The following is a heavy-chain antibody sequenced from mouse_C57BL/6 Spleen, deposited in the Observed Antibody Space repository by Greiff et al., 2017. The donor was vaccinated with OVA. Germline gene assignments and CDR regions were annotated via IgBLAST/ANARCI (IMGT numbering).Heavy chain of an antibody. D-gene: IGHD1-1*01. CDR2: IYPGDGDT. CDR1: GYAFSSYW. Sequence: QVQLKQSGAELVKPGASVKISCKASGYAFSSYWMNWVKQRPGKGLEWIGQIYPGDGDTNYNGKFKGKATLTADKSSSTAYMQLSSLTSEDSAVYFCARRADYYGSSYFAYWGQGTLVTVSA. CDR3: ARRADYYGSSYFAY. J-gene: IGHJ3*01. V-gene: IGHV1-80*01.